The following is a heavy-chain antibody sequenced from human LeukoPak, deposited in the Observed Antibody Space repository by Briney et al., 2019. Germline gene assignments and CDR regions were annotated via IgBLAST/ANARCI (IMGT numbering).Heavy chain of an antibody. V-gene: IGHV3-23*01. Sequence: QPGGSLRLSCAASGFTFSSYAMSWVRQAPGKGLEWVSAISGSGGSTYYADSVKGRFTIPRDNSKNTLYLQMNSLRAEDTAVYYCAKAESGYSSSWFDYWGQGTLVTVSS. J-gene: IGHJ4*02. CDR1: GFTFSSYA. CDR2: ISGSGGST. CDR3: AKAESGYSSSWFDY. D-gene: IGHD6-13*01.